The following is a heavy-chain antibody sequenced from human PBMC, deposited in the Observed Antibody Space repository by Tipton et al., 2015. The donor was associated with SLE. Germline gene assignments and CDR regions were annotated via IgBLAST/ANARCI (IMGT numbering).Heavy chain of an antibody. J-gene: IGHJ4*02. CDR3: AREGRRGMGVDY. Sequence: TLSLTCTVSGGSISSHFWSWIRQPPGKGLEWIGYIYYSGSTNYNPSLKSRVTISVDTSKNQFSLKLSSVTAADTAVYYCAREGRRGMGVDYWGQGTLVTVSS. CDR2: IYYSGST. V-gene: IGHV4-59*11. CDR1: GGSISSHF. D-gene: IGHD2-15*01.